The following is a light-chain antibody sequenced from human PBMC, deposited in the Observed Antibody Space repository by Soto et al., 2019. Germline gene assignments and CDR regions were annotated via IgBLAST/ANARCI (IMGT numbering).Light chain of an antibody. J-gene: IGLJ1*01. CDR3: SSNTSDSAYV. V-gene: IGLV2-14*01. CDR1: SSDVGLYDY. Sequence: QSAVAQPASVSGSPGLSLTIYCTGTSSDVGLYDYVSWYQQHPGKAPQLMIYAASNRPSGVSNRFSAAKSGNTASLFISGLQAEGEADYSCSSNTSDSAYVFGSGTKGTVL. CDR2: AAS.